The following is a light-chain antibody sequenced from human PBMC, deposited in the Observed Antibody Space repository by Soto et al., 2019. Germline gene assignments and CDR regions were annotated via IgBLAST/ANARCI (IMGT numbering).Light chain of an antibody. V-gene: IGKV1-5*01. CDR1: QSISSW. Sequence: DIQMTQSPSTLSASVGDRVTITCRASQSISSWLAWYQQKPGKAPKLLIYDASSLESGVPSRFSGSGSGTEFTLTIISLQPDDFASYYCHQYNSYSWTFGQGTKVEIK. CDR3: HQYNSYSWT. CDR2: DAS. J-gene: IGKJ1*01.